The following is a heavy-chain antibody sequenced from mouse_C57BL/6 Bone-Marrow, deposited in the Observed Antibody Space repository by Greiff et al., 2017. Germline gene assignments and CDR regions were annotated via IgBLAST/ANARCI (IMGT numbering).Heavy chain of an antibody. Sequence: VQRVESGAELVRPGTSVKMSCKASGYTFTNYWIGWAKQRPGHGLEWIGDIYPGGGYTNYNEKFKGKATLTADKSSSTAYMQFSSLTSEDSAIYYCAREGGGNYWYFDVWGTGTTVTVSS. D-gene: IGHD1-1*02. CDR2: IYPGGGYT. CDR1: GYTFTNYW. CDR3: AREGGGNYWYFDV. J-gene: IGHJ1*03. V-gene: IGHV1-63*01.